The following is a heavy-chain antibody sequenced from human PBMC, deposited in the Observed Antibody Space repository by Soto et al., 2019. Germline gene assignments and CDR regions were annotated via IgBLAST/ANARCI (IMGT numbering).Heavy chain of an antibody. D-gene: IGHD3-10*01. Sequence: PSETLSLTCTVSGGSISSGGYYWSWIRQHPGKGLEWIGYIYYSGSTYYNPSLKSRVTISVDTSKNQFSLKLSSVTAADTAVYYCARYYYGSGSYYIHPDYYGMDVWGQGTTVTVS. V-gene: IGHV4-31*03. J-gene: IGHJ6*02. CDR2: IYYSGST. CDR1: GGSISSGGYY. CDR3: ARYYYGSGSYYIHPDYYGMDV.